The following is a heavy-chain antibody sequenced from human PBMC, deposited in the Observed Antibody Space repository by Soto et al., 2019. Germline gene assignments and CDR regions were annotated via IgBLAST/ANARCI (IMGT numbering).Heavy chain of an antibody. CDR2: ISGSGGST. V-gene: IGHV3-23*01. Sequence: GGSLRLSFAASGFTFISYAMSWGRQAPGKGLEWVSAISGSGGSTYYADSVKGRFTISRDNSKNTLYLQMNSLRAEDTAVYYCAKDLGSGGSGSYFGDWGQGNQVTVSS. J-gene: IGHJ4*02. D-gene: IGHD1-26*01. CDR3: AKDLGSGGSGSYFGD. CDR1: GFTFISYA.